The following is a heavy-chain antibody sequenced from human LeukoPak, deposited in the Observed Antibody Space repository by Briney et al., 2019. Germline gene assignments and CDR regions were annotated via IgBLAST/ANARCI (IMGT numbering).Heavy chain of an antibody. CDR2: INPNSGGT. CDR1: GYTFTGYY. CDR3: ARSPHILVVPTAFSS. Sequence: ASVKVSCKASGYTFTGYYMHWVRQVPGQGLEWMGWINPNSGGTNYAQKFQGWVTMTRDTSTTTAYMELRSLRSDDTAVYYCARSPHILVVPTAFSSWGQGTLVTVSS. V-gene: IGHV1-2*04. J-gene: IGHJ4*02. D-gene: IGHD2-2*01.